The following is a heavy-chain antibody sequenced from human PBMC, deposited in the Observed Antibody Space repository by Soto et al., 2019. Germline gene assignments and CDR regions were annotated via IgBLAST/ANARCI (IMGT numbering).Heavy chain of an antibody. CDR1: SGSISVTNVF. CDR3: ARITGRHLDY. CDR2: VDYSGTA. D-gene: IGHD1-20*01. J-gene: IGHJ4*02. V-gene: IGHV4-39*01. Sequence: SETLSLTCTVSSGSISVTNVFWGWVRQPPGKGLEWIGNVDYSGTAYFSPSLATRVTFHVDTSKNQFSLTLYSVTAADTAVYYCARITGRHLDYWGQGILVTVSS.